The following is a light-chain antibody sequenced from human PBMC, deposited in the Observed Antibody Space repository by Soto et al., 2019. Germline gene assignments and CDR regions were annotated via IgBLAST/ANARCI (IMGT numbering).Light chain of an antibody. J-gene: IGKJ4*01. CDR1: QGISSY. V-gene: IGKV1-8*01. Sequence: AIRMTQSPSSFSASTGDRVTITCRASQGISSYLAWYQQKPGKAPKLLIYAASTWQSGVPSRFSGSGSGTDFTLTIRCLQSEDFATYYCQQYYSYPPLTFGGGTKVEIK. CDR2: AAS. CDR3: QQYYSYPPLT.